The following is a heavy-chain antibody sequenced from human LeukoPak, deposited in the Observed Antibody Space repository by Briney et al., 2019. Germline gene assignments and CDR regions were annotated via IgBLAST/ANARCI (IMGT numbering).Heavy chain of an antibody. CDR3: ARVTGYMIEDYFDY. D-gene: IGHD3-22*01. CDR1: GGSISSYY. CDR2: IYYSGST. V-gene: IGHV4-59*01. J-gene: IGHJ4*02. Sequence: SETLSLTCTVSGGSISSYYWSWIRQPPGKGLEWIGYIYYSGSTNYNPSLKSRVTISVDTSKNQFSLRLSSVTAADTAVYHCARVTGYMIEDYFDYWGQGTLVTVSS.